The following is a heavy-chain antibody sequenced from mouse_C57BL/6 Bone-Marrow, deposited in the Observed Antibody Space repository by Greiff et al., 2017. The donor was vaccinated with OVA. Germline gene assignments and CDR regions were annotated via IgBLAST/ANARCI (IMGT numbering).Heavy chain of an antibody. V-gene: IGHV1-62-2*01. CDR1: GYTFTEYT. Sequence: QVQLQQSGAELVKPGASVKLSCKASGYTFTEYTIDWVGGGARPAVEGMGWCYPGRGTIKYNEKFKDKATLTADKSSSTVYMELSRLTSEDAAVYFCARHDIYYYGSSPFAYWGQGTLVTVSA. D-gene: IGHD1-1*01. J-gene: IGHJ3*01. CDR3: ARHDIYYYGSSPFAY. CDR2: CYPGRGTI.